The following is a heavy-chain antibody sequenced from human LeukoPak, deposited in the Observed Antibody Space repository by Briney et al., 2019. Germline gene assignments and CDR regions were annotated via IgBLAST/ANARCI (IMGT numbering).Heavy chain of an antibody. J-gene: IGHJ3*02. V-gene: IGHV4-59*01. D-gene: IGHD2-15*01. CDR3: ARSIYCSGGSCYSFLDAFDI. CDR1: GGSMISYY. CDR2: IYYSGST. Sequence: SSETLSLTCTVSGGSMISYYWSWIRQPPGKGLEWIGYIYYSGSTNYNPSLKSRVTISVDTSKNQFSLKLSSVTAADTAVYYCARSIYCSGGSCYSFLDAFDIWGQGTMVTVSS.